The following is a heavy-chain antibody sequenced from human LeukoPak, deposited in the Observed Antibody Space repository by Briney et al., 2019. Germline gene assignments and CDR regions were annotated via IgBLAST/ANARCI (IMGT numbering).Heavy chain of an antibody. D-gene: IGHD3-10*01. V-gene: IGHV3-64*01. J-gene: IGHJ4*02. CDR2: ISSNGGST. CDR3: ARGYYSSGNLYPLGNY. CDR1: GFTFSNFA. Sequence: QPGGSLRLSCAASGFTFSNFAMHWVRQAPGKGLEYVSVISSNGGSTYYANSVKGRFTISRDNSKNTLYLQMGSLRAEDTALYFCARGYYSSGNLYPLGNYWGQGTLVTVSS.